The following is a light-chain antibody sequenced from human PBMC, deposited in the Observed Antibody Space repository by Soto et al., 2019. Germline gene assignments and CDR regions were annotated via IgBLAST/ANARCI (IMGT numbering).Light chain of an antibody. J-gene: IGKJ3*01. CDR3: QQYNNWPPFT. Sequence: EIVMTQSPATLSVSPGERATLSCSASQSVSSNLAWYQQKPGQAPRLLIYGASTRATGIPARFSGSGSGTEFTLTISSLLSEDFAVYYCQQYNNWPPFTFGPGTKVDIK. CDR1: QSVSSN. CDR2: GAS. V-gene: IGKV3-15*01.